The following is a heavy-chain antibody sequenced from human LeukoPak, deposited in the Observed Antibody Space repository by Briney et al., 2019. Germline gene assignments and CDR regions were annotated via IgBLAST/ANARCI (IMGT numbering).Heavy chain of an antibody. CDR2: ISAYNGNT. Sequence: ASVTVSFTASGYTFTIYGISWVRQSPGQGLEWMGWISAYNGNTNYAQKLQGRVTMTTDTSTSTAYMELRSLRSDDTAVYYCARGYDSSRWGYDYWGQGTLVTVSS. D-gene: IGHD3-22*01. CDR1: GYTFTIYG. V-gene: IGHV1-18*01. CDR3: ARGYDSSRWGYDY. J-gene: IGHJ4*02.